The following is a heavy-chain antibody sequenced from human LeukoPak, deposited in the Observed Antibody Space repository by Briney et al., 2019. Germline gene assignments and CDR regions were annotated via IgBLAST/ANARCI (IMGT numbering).Heavy chain of an antibody. CDR3: ARLDGSGSVSYYYMDV. J-gene: IGHJ6*03. CDR2: IYPGDSDT. CDR1: GYFFTTYW. V-gene: IGHV5-51*01. Sequence: GESLKISCKGSGYFFTTYWIGWVRQMPGKGLEWMGIIYPGDSDTRYSPSFQGQATISADKSIGTAYLQWSSLKASDTAMYYCARLDGSGSVSYYYMDVWGKGTTVTISS. D-gene: IGHD3-10*01.